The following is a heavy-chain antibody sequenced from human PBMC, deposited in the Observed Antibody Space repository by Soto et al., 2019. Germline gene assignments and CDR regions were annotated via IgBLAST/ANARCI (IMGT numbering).Heavy chain of an antibody. D-gene: IGHD6-19*01. V-gene: IGHV3-30-3*01. CDR3: ARGGAFIAVAGTGWFDP. CDR1: GFTFSSYA. Sequence: QVQLVESGGGVVQPGRSLRLSCAASGFTFSSYAMHWVRQAPGKGLEWVAVISYDGSNKYYADSVKGRFTISRDNSKNTLYLQMNSLRAEDTAVYYCARGGAFIAVAGTGWFDPWGQGTLVTVSS. CDR2: ISYDGSNK. J-gene: IGHJ5*02.